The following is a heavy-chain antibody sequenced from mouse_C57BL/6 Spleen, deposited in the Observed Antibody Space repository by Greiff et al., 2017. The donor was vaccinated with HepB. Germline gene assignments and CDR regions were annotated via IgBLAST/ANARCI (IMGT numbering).Heavy chain of an antibody. CDR2: IWGGGST. Sequence: VQLKESGPGLVAPSQSLSITCTVSGFSLTSYGVDWVRQPPGKGLEWLGVIWGGGSTNYNSALMSRLSISKDNSKSQVFLKMNSLQTDDTAMYYCAKHAPSYYYGSSHWYFDVWGTGTTVTVSS. CDR3: AKHAPSYYYGSSHWYFDV. CDR1: GFSLTSYG. D-gene: IGHD1-1*01. V-gene: IGHV2-9*01. J-gene: IGHJ1*03.